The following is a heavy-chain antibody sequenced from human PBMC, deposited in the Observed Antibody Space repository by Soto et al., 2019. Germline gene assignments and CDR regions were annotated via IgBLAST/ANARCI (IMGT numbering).Heavy chain of an antibody. D-gene: IGHD4-17*01. CDR2: IWYDGSNK. CDR1: GFTFSSYV. Sequence: QVQLVESGGGVVQPGRSLRLSCAASGFTFSSYVMHWVRQAPGKGLEWVAVIWYDGSNKYYADSVKGRFTISRDNSKNTLYLQMNSLRAEDTAVYYCARDPPLRHGDYYFDYWGQGTLVTVSS. V-gene: IGHV3-33*01. CDR3: ARDPPLRHGDYYFDY. J-gene: IGHJ4*02.